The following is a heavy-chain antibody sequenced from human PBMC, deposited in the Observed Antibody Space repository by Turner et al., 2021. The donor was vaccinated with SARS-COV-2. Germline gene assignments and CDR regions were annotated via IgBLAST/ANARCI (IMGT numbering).Heavy chain of an antibody. CDR2: ISYDGSNK. J-gene: IGHJ4*02. V-gene: IGHV3-30*18. CDR3: AKGESQYFDY. CDR1: GFTFSSSG. Sequence: VQLFESGGGLVQPGGSLRPSCAASGFTFSSSGMHWVRQAPGKGLEWVAVISYDGSNKYYADSVKGRFTISRDNSKNTLYLQMNSLRAEDTAVYYCAKGESQYFDYWGQGTLVTVSS.